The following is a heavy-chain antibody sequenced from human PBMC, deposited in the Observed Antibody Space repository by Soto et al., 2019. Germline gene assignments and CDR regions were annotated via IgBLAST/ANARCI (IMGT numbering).Heavy chain of an antibody. D-gene: IGHD3-22*01. CDR2: ISPYDDDT. J-gene: IGHJ6*02. Sequence: QAQLVQSGPEVKKPGASVKVSCKASGYTFSSYGISWVRQAPGQGLEWLGWISPYDDDTKYAQKLQGRVTMTTDTATRTVDMDMRSLRSDDTAIYPCATGGYYDRSGSHNYHYYGMDVWGQGTTVTVSS. CDR1: GYTFSSYG. CDR3: ATGGYYDRSGSHNYHYYGMDV. V-gene: IGHV1-18*01.